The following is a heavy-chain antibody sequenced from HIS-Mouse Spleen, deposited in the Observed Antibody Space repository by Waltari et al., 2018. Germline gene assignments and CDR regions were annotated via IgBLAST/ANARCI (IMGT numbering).Heavy chain of an antibody. V-gene: IGHV4-39*07. D-gene: IGHD6-13*01. J-gene: IGHJ2*01. CDR2: IYYSGST. CDR3: AREIPYSSSWYDWYFDL. CDR1: GGSISSSRSY. Sequence: QLQLQESGPGLVKPSATLSLTCTVSGGSISSSRSYWGWIRQPPGKGLEWIGSIYYSGSTYYNPSLKSRVTISVDTSKNQFSLKLSSVTAADTAVYYCAREIPYSSSWYDWYFDLWGRGTLVTVSS.